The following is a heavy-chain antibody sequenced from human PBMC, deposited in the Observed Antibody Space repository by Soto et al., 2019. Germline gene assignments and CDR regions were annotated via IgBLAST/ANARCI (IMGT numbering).Heavy chain of an antibody. CDR1: GGSFSGYY. CDR2: INHSGST. Sequence: ASETLSLTCAVYGGSFSGYYWSWIRQPPGKGLEWIGEINHSGSTNYNPSLKSRVNISVDTSKNQFPLKLSSVTAADTAVYFCARHRSTVSLLDYWGLGTLVTVSS. CDR3: ARHRSTVSLLDY. V-gene: IGHV4-34*01. J-gene: IGHJ4*02. D-gene: IGHD2-2*01.